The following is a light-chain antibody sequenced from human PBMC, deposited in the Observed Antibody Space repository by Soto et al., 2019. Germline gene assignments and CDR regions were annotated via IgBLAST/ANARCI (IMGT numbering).Light chain of an antibody. CDR2: GAS. J-gene: IGKJ5*01. Sequence: EIVMTQSPATLSVSPGERATLSCRASQSVSSNLAWYQRKPGQAPRLLIYGASNRATGIPDRFSGSGSGTDFTLAISSLEPEDFAVYYCQQRSKWPPEVTFGQGNDWRL. CDR3: QQRSKWPPEVT. CDR1: QSVSSN. V-gene: IGKV3-11*01.